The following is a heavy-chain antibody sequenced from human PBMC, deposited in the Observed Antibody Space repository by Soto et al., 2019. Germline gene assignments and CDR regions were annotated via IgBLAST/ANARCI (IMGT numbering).Heavy chain of an antibody. CDR3: ARGQVVAAQH. CDR1: GGSISGGGYS. V-gene: IGHV4-30-2*01. CDR2: IYHSGST. D-gene: IGHD2-15*01. Sequence: QLQLQESGSGLVKPSQTLSLTCAVSGGSISGGGYSWSWIRQPPGKGLEWIGYIYHSGSTYYNPTLKRRVTISVDTYKNQFSLKLSSVTAADTAVYYCARGQVVAAQHWGQGTLVTVSS. J-gene: IGHJ4*02.